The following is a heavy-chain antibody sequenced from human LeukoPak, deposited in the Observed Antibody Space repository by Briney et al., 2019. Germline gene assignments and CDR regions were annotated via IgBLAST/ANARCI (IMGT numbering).Heavy chain of an antibody. CDR3: ARGDFYRYYFDY. D-gene: IGHD2/OR15-2a*01. CDR2: IYTSGST. V-gene: IGHV4-4*09. Sequence: SETLSLTCTVSGGSIRTYYWSWIRQPPGKGLEWIGYIYTSGSTNYNPSLKSRVTISLDTSENQFSLKLSSVTAADTAVYYCARGDFYRYYFDYWGQGTLVTVSS. J-gene: IGHJ4*02. CDR1: GGSIRTYY.